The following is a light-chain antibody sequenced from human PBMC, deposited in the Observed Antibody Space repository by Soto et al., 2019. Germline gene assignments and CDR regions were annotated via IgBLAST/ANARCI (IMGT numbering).Light chain of an antibody. V-gene: IGLV8-61*01. Sequence: QTVVTQEPSFPVSPGGTVTLTCGLTSGSVSSSYYPSWSQQTPGQAPCSLIYTTSTRSSGVPDRFSGSILGNKAALIITGAQADDEAHYYCALYMGGGIWVFGGGTKLTVL. CDR3: ALYMGGGIWV. CDR2: TTS. J-gene: IGLJ3*02. CDR1: SGSVSSSYY.